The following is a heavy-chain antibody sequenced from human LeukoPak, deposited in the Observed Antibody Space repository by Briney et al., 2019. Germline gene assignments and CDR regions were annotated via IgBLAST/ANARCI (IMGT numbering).Heavy chain of an antibody. CDR2: IYPGDSDT. V-gene: IGHV5-51*01. D-gene: IGHD3-22*01. Sequence: GESLKISCKGSGYNFTNYWIGWGRQMPGKGLEWMGIIYPGDSDTTYSPSFQGQVTISADKSISTAYLQWSSLKASDTAMYYCARGSSGYYAYFDYWGQGTLVTVSS. J-gene: IGHJ4*02. CDR1: GYNFTNYW. CDR3: ARGSSGYYAYFDY.